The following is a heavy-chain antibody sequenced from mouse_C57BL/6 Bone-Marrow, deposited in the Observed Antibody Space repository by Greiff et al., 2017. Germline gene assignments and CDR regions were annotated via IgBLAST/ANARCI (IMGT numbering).Heavy chain of an antibody. CDR2: IYPRSGNT. Sequence: QVQLQQSGAELARPGASVKLSCKASGYTFTSYGISWVKQRTGQGLEWIGEIYPRSGNTYYNEKFKGKATLTADKSSSTAYMELRSLTSEDSAVYFCARETYGSSVFDYWGQGTTLTVSS. CDR1: GYTFTSYG. J-gene: IGHJ2*01. CDR3: ARETYGSSVFDY. V-gene: IGHV1-81*01. D-gene: IGHD1-1*01.